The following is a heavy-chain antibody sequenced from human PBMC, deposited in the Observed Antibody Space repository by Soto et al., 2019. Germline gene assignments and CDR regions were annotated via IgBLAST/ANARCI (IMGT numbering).Heavy chain of an antibody. Sequence: EAQLVESGGGLVKTGGSLRLSCVASGFTFSNPWMNWVRQAPGKGLEWVGRIKNKFDGETTDYAAPVKGRFTISRDDLKNTLYLQMNNLKTEETAVYYCTTFQTGDRAFDMWGQGTMVTVSS. CDR3: TTFQTGDRAFDM. CDR1: GFTFSNPW. J-gene: IGHJ3*02. CDR2: IKNKFDGETT. D-gene: IGHD1-1*01. V-gene: IGHV3-15*07.